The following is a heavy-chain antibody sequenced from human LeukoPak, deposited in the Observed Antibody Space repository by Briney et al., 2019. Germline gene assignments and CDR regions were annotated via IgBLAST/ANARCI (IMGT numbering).Heavy chain of an antibody. D-gene: IGHD3-16*01. V-gene: IGHV3-21*01. Sequence: GGSLRLSCAASGFTFSSYSMNWVRQAPGKGLEWVSSISSSSSYIYYAGSVKGRFTISRDNAKNSLYLQMNSLRAEDTAVYYCARDSFVSSPYYGMDVWGQGTTVTVSS. J-gene: IGHJ6*02. CDR2: ISSSSSYI. CDR1: GFTFSSYS. CDR3: ARDSFVSSPYYGMDV.